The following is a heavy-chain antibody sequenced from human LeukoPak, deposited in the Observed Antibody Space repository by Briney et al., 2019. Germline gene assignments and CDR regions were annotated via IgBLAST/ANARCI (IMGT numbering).Heavy chain of an antibody. CDR2: INAYSGNT. CDR1: GYSFSDSG. CDR3: ARGENPLDAFDI. Sequence: ASVKVSCKASGYSFSDSGINWVRQAPGQGLEWMGWINAYSGNTYFAQKFQGRVTLTTDTSTSTGYMELRTLRSDDTAVYYCARGENPLDAFDIWGQGTMVTVSS. V-gene: IGHV1-18*01. J-gene: IGHJ3*02.